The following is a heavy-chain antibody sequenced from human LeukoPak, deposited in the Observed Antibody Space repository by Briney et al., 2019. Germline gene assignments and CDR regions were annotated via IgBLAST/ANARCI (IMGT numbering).Heavy chain of an antibody. V-gene: IGHV3-53*01. Sequence: GGSLRLSCAASGFTVSSNYVSWVRQAPGKGLEWVSVIYSGGGTYYADSLKGRITISRDNAKNTVYLQMNSLRAEDTAVYYCARLPTGDYWGQGTLVTVSS. CDR3: ARLPTGDY. J-gene: IGHJ4*02. CDR1: GFTVSSNY. CDR2: IYSGGGT.